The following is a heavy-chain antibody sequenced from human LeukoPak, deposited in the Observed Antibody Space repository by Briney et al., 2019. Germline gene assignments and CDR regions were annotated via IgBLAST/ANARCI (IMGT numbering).Heavy chain of an antibody. D-gene: IGHD6-19*01. V-gene: IGHV3-23*01. J-gene: IGHJ4*02. CDR3: AKRVSAGLPPSLDF. CDR2: ISGSGGST. CDR1: GFTFSSYA. Sequence: PGGSLRLSCAASGFTFSSYAMSWVRQAPGKGLEWVSAISGSGGSTYYADSVKGRFTISRDNSKNTLFLQMNSLRAEDTAAYYCAKRVSAGLPPSLDFWGQGTLVTVSS.